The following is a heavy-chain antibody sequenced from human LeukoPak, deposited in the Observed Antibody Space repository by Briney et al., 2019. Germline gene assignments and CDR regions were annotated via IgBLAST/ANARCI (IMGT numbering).Heavy chain of an antibody. CDR2: ISYDGSNK. J-gene: IGHJ5*02. D-gene: IGHD3-3*01. CDR3: ARDGNRDFWSGSNWFDP. CDR1: GFTFSSYA. V-gene: IGHV3-30-3*01. Sequence: PGGSLRLSCAASGFTFSSYAMHWVRQAPGKGLEWVAVISYDGSNKYYADSVKGRFTISRDNSKNTLYLQMNSLRAEDTAVYYCARDGNRDFWSGSNWFDPWGQGTLVTVSS.